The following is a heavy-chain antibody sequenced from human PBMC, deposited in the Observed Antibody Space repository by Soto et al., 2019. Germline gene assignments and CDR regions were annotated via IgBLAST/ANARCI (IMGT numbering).Heavy chain of an antibody. CDR2: IYYSGST. CDR1: GGSISSGDYY. D-gene: IGHD3-22*01. Sequence: SETLSLTCTVSGGSISSGDYYWSWHPPPPGQGREGIVYIYYSGSTYYNPSLKSRDTISVDTSKNQFSLKLSSVTAAATAAYYWAGGMREYYYDISGSSDVGPGCDYWGQGTLVTVSS. CDR3: AGGMREYYYDISGSSDVGPGCDY. J-gene: IGHJ4*01. V-gene: IGHV4-30-4*08.